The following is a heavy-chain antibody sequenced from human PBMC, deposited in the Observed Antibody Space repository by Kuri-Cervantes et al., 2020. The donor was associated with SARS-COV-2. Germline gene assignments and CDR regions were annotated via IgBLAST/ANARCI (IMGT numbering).Heavy chain of an antibody. D-gene: IGHD3-10*01. V-gene: IGHV3-23*01. CDR1: GFTFSSYA. CDR2: ISGSGGST. J-gene: IGHJ4*02. CDR3: AKSRLTMVRGVITGDFDY. Sequence: GGSLRLSCAASGFTFSSYAMSWVRRAPGKGLEWVSAISGSGGSTYYADSVKGRFTISRDNSKNTLYLQMNSLGAEDTAVYYCAKSRLTMVRGVITGDFDYWGQGTLVTVSS.